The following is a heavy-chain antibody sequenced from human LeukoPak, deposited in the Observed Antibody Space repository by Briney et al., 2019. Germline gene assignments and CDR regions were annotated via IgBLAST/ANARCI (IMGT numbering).Heavy chain of an antibody. CDR1: GFTFSSYA. J-gene: IGHJ4*02. D-gene: IGHD6-13*01. CDR3: ARVGSSWDLLDY. CDR2: ISGSGGST. V-gene: IGHV3-23*01. Sequence: GGSLRLSCAASGFTFSSYAMSWVRQAPGKGLEWVSAISGSGGSTYYADSVKGRFTISRDNAKNSLYLQMDYLRAEDTAVYFCARVGSSWDLLDYWGQGTLVTVSS.